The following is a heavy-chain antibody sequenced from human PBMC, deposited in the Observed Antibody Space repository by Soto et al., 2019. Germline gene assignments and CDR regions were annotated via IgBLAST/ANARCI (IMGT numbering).Heavy chain of an antibody. CDR3: AKTYSRSYSPFDY. D-gene: IGHD1-26*01. V-gene: IGHV4-39*01. Sequence: QLQLQESGPGLVKPSETLSLTCTVSGGSISSSSYYWGWIRQPPGKGLEWIGSIYYSGSTYYNPPLKSRVTISVDTSKNQFSLKLSSVTAADTAVYYCAKTYSRSYSPFDYWGQGTLVTVSS. CDR1: GGSISSSSYY. CDR2: IYYSGST. J-gene: IGHJ4*02.